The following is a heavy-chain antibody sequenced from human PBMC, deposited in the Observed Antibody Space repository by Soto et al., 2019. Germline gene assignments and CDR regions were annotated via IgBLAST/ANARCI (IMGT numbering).Heavy chain of an antibody. J-gene: IGHJ2*01. CDR2: IIPIFGTA. CDR3: ARESWCMGATTFAYFDL. CDR1: GGTFSSYA. V-gene: IGHV1-69*01. D-gene: IGHD1-26*01. Sequence: QVQLVQSGAEVKKPGSSVKVSCKASGGTFSSYAISWVRQAPGQGLEWMGGIIPIFGTANYAQKFQGRVTITADESTSTAYMELSSLRSEDTAVYYCARESWCMGATTFAYFDLWGRGTLVTVSS.